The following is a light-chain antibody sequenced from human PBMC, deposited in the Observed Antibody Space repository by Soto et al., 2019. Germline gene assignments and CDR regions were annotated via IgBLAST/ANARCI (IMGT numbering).Light chain of an antibody. CDR1: QYFTNN. J-gene: IGKJ4*01. CDR2: AAS. Sequence: EIVMTQSPATLSVSPGETATLSCRASQYFTNNLAWYQQRPGQPPRLLIYAASTRAANIPTRFSGSRSGTELTLTISSLQSEDFAVYYCLQYNKWPLTFGGGTKVDI. V-gene: IGKV3-15*01. CDR3: LQYNKWPLT.